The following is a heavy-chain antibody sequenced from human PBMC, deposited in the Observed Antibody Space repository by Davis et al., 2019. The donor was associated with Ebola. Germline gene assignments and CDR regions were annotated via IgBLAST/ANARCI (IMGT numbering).Heavy chain of an antibody. J-gene: IGHJ4*02. Sequence: SETLSLTCTVSGGSISSYYWSWIRQPPGKGLEWIGYIYYSGSTNYNPSLKSRVTISVGTSKNQFSLKLSSVTAADTAVYYCAREVPIVGATGYFDYWGQGTLVTVSS. CDR1: GGSISSYY. V-gene: IGHV4-59*01. D-gene: IGHD1-26*01. CDR3: AREVPIVGATGYFDY. CDR2: IYYSGST.